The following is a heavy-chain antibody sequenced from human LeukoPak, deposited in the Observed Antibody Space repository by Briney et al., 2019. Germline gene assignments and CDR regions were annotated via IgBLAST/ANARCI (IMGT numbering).Heavy chain of an antibody. CDR2: IYYSGST. D-gene: IGHD3-9*01. V-gene: IGHV4-31*03. CDR3: ARDRDYDILTGLGGMDV. J-gene: IGHJ6*02. Sequence: SETLSLTCTVSGGSISSGGYYWSWLRQHPGKGLEWIGYIYYSGSTYYNPSLKSRVTISVDTSKNQCSLKLSSVTAADTAVYYCARDRDYDILTGLGGMDVWGQGTTVTVSS. CDR1: GGSISSGGYY.